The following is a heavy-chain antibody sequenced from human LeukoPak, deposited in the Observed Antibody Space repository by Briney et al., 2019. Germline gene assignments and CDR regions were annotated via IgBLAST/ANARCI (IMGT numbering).Heavy chain of an antibody. Sequence: ASVKVSCKASGYTFTSYYMHWVRQAPGQGLEWMGIINPGGGSASYAQKFQGRVTITADESTSTAYMELSSLRSEDTAVYYCARVAVVQTRNFDYWGQGTLVTVSS. CDR1: GYTFTSYY. CDR2: INPGGGSA. D-gene: IGHD4-23*01. CDR3: ARVAVVQTRNFDY. J-gene: IGHJ4*02. V-gene: IGHV1-46*01.